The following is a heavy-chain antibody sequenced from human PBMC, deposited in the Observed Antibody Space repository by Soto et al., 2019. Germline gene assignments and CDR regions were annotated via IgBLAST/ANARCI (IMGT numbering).Heavy chain of an antibody. CDR3: AGTENIRGGATHVFDY. Sequence: SETLSLTCTVSGGSIRDYYWSWIRQPAGKGLEWIGRIYTSGNTNYDPSLTRRVTISIDTSQNQFSLKLDSVTAADTAVYYCAGTENIRGGATHVFDYWGRGTLVTVSA. CDR2: IYTSGNT. V-gene: IGHV4-4*07. D-gene: IGHD3-10*01. CDR1: GGSIRDYY. J-gene: IGHJ4*02.